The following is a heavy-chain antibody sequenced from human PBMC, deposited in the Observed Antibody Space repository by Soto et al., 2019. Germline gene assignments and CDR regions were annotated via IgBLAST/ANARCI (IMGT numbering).Heavy chain of an antibody. V-gene: IGHV4-61*01. CDR1: GDSVSSRNYH. J-gene: IGHJ6*02. D-gene: IGHD4-17*01. Sequence: PSETLSLTCTVSGDSVSSRNYHWTWIRQPPGKGLEWIGYISHSGTTSYSPSLTSRVSISVDTSKNQVSLKLTSVTAADTAVYFCARVTMVIRDSDHFGVDVWGHGTTVTVSS. CDR3: ARVTMVIRDSDHFGVDV. CDR2: ISHSGTT.